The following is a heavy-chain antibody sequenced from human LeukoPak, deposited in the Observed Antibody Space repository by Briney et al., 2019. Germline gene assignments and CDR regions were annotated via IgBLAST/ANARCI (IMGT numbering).Heavy chain of an antibody. V-gene: IGHV3-9*01. CDR2: ISWNSGSI. J-gene: IGHJ4*02. CDR3: AKDMGGSSSWYYFDY. CDR1: GFTFDDCA. D-gene: IGHD6-13*01. Sequence: GGSLRLSCAASGFTFDDCAMHWVRQAPGKGLEWVSGISWNSGSIGYADSVKGRFTISRDNAKNSLYLQMNSLRAEDTALYYCAKDMGGSSSWYYFDYWGQGTLVTVSS.